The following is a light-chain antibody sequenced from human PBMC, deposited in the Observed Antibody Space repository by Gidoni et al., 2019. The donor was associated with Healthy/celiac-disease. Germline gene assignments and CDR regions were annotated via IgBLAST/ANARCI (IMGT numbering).Light chain of an antibody. CDR1: QGISSW. CDR3: QQAHIFPFT. Sequence: DIQLTPSPSSVSASVGGRVTITCRASQGISSWLAWYQQKPGKAPKLLIYAASSLQSGVPSRFSGSGSGAGFTLTISSLQPGDFATYYCQQAHIFPFTFGGGTKVEIK. V-gene: IGKV1-12*01. CDR2: AAS. J-gene: IGKJ4*01.